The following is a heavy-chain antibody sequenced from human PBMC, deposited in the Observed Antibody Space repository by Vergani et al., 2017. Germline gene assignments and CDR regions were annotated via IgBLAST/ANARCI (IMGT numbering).Heavy chain of an antibody. CDR2: IRADTGDT. CDR1: GYTFFNYG. Sequence: QVQLVQSGPEVKRPGASVKVSCKTSGYTFFNYGVNWIRRAPGQGFEWLGWIRADTGDTKYSERLQDRVTLTTDSSTNTAYMELRSLKSDDTAVYYCARGDYYGSGTYVDPCGQGTLVTVSS. D-gene: IGHD3-10*01. CDR3: ARGDYYGSGTYVDP. J-gene: IGHJ5*02. V-gene: IGHV1-18*04.